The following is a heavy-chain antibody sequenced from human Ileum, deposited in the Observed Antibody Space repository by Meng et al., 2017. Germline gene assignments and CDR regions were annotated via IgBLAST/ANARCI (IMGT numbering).Heavy chain of an antibody. J-gene: IGHJ4*02. CDR3: ARGIGDIRVGFDY. CDR2: IFHGGTT. CDR1: GDSTSSGNW. Sequence: HVLRHDSVPGLVNLSGTLSLNCAVSGDSTSSGNWWNWVRQSPGQGLGWIGEIFHGGTTNYNPSLKNRVTLLMDKSKNQFSLQLTSVTAADTAVFYCARGIGDIRVGFDYWGQGILVTVSS. V-gene: IGHV4-4*02. D-gene: IGHD5-12*01.